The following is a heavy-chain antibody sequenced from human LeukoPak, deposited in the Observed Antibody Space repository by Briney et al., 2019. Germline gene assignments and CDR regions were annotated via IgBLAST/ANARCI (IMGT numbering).Heavy chain of an antibody. Sequence: GGSLRLSCAASGFTFSTYWMVWVRQAPGEGLEWVANVKQDGSRKYYVDSVKGRFTISRDNARNSLYLEMNSLRVEDTAMYYCARDWGDESRGQFDALDIWGQGTRVTVSS. CDR3: ARDWGDESRGQFDALDI. V-gene: IGHV3-7*04. D-gene: IGHD3-16*01. CDR2: VKQDGSRK. CDR1: GFTFSTYW. J-gene: IGHJ3*02.